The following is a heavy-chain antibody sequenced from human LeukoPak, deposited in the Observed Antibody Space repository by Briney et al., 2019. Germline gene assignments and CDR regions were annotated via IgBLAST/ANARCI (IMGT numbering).Heavy chain of an antibody. CDR2: ISGSGNYI. D-gene: IGHD4-17*01. J-gene: IGHJ4*02. CDR1: GFTLTSYT. Sequence: GGSLRLSCAASGFTLTSYTMNWVRQAPGKGLEWVSSISGSGNYIYYADSVKGRFTISRDSAENSIYLQMNSLRAEDTAVYYCARDYYGDYYFDYWGQGTLVTVSS. V-gene: IGHV3-21*01. CDR3: ARDYYGDYYFDY.